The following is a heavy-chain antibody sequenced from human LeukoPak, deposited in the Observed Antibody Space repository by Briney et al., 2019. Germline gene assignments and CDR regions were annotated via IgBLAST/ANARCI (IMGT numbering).Heavy chain of an antibody. J-gene: IGHJ6*03. D-gene: IGHD4-23*01. CDR1: GFTFSSYG. CDR2: IRFDGSNE. Sequence: GGSLRLSCAASGFTFSSYGVHWVRQAPGKGLEWVAFIRFDGSNENYADSVKGRFTISRDTSKNTLYLQMNSLRAEDTAVYYCAKRVSYYYYMDVWGKGTTVTVSS. CDR3: AKRVSYYYYMDV. V-gene: IGHV3-30*02.